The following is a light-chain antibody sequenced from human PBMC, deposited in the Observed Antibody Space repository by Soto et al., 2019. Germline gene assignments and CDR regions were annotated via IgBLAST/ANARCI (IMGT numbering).Light chain of an antibody. CDR1: SSDVGGYNF. Sequence: QSVLTQPPSASGSPGQSVTISCTGTSSDVGGYNFVSWFQQNPGKAPKLMIYEVNKRPSGVPDRFSGSKSGNTASLTVSGLRAEDEADYYCNSYAGSNHFVVFGGGTKLTVL. CDR2: EVN. V-gene: IGLV2-8*01. CDR3: NSYAGSNHFVV. J-gene: IGLJ2*01.